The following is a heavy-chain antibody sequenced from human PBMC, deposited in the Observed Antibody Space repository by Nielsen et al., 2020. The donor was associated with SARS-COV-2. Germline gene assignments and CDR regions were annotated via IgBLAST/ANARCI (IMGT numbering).Heavy chain of an antibody. CDR3: ARRQIQLWGQSGGMDV. CDR1: GFTFSSYG. J-gene: IGHJ6*02. D-gene: IGHD5-18*01. CDR2: IWYDGSNK. Sequence: GESLKISCAASGFTFSSYGMHWVRQAPGKGLEWVAVIWYDGSNKYYADSVKGRFTISRDNPKNTLYLQMNSLRAEDTAVYYCARRQIQLWGQSGGMDVWGQGTTVTVSS. V-gene: IGHV3-33*01.